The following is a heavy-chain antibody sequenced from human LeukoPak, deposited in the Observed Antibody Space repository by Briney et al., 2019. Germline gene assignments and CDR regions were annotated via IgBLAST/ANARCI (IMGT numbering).Heavy chain of an antibody. CDR1: GGSFSGYY. J-gene: IGHJ4*02. D-gene: IGHD3-22*01. Sequence: SSETLSLTCAVYGGSFSGYYWSWIRQPPGKGLEWIGEINYSGSTNYNPSLKSRVTISVDTSKNQFSLKLSSVTAADTAVYYCARGRYYYDSSGPYFDYWGQGTLVTVSS. CDR3: ARGRYYYDSSGPYFDY. V-gene: IGHV4-34*01. CDR2: INYSGST.